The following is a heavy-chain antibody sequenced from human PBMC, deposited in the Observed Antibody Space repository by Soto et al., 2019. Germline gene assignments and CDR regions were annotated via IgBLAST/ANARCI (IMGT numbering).Heavy chain of an antibody. J-gene: IGHJ5*02. CDR2: IYHSGST. CDR3: ARTYSSSWYRGSWFDP. V-gene: IGHV4-30-2*01. CDR1: GGSISSGGYS. Sequence: SETLSLTCAVSGGSISSGGYSWSWIRQPPGKGLEWIGYIYHSGSTYYNPSLKSRVTISVDRSKNQFSLKLSSVTAADTAVCYCARTYSSSWYRGSWFDPWGQGTLVTVSS. D-gene: IGHD6-13*01.